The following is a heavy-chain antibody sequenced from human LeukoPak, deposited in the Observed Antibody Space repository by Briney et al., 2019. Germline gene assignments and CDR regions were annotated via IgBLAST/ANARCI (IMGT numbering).Heavy chain of an antibody. V-gene: IGHV3-66*01. D-gene: IGHD3-10*01. CDR2: LYTTGRT. Sequence: PGGSLRLSCAASKFTVSSTYMSWVRQAPGKGLEWVSVLYTTGRTEYAGSVKGRFTVTRDSYKNTLFLQMNSLRAEDRAVYYCARENGRGVIPPYCHLWGRGPLVTVTS. J-gene: IGHJ5*02. CDR3: ARENGRGVIPPYCHL. CDR1: KFTVSSTY.